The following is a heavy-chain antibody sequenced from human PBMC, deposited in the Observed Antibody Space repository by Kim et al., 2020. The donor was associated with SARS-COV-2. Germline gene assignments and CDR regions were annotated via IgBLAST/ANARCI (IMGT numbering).Heavy chain of an antibody. D-gene: IGHD2-2*01. CDR3: ARRDWVVDYYMGV. Sequence: YTPSLKSRVTISVDKSKNQFSLKLSSVTAADTAVYYCARRDWVVDYYMGVWGKGTTVTVSS. V-gene: IGHV4-4*02. J-gene: IGHJ6*03.